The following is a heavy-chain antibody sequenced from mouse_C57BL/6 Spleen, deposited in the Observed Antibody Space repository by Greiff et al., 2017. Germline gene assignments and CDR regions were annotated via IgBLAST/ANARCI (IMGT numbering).Heavy chain of an antibody. J-gene: IGHJ2*01. V-gene: IGHV1-81*01. D-gene: IGHD2-1*01. CDR3: ARSGGNYPYYFDY. CDR2: IYPRSGNT. CDR1: GYTFTSYG. Sequence: QVHVKQSGAELARPGASVKLSCKASGYTFTSYGISWVKQRTGQGLEWIGEIYPRSGNTYYNEKFKGKATLTADKSSSTAYMELRSLTSEDSAVYFCARSGGNYPYYFDYWGQGTTLTVSS.